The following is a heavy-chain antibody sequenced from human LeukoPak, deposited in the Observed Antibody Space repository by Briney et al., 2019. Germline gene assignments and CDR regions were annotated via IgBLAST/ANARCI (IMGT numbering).Heavy chain of an antibody. V-gene: IGHV3-23*01. Sequence: PGGSLRLSCAASGFTFSSYAMSWVRQAPGKGLEWVSAISGSGGSTYYADSVKGRFTTSRDNSRNTLYLQMNSLRAEDTAVYYCAKGGSFYYDTSGYLYWGQGTLVTVSS. CDR1: GFTFSSYA. CDR2: ISGSGGST. D-gene: IGHD3-22*01. CDR3: AKGGSFYYDTSGYLY. J-gene: IGHJ4*02.